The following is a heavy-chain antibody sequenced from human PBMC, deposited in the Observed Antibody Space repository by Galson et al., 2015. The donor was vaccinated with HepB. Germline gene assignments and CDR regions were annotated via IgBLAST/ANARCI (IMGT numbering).Heavy chain of an antibody. J-gene: IGHJ5*02. V-gene: IGHV5-51*01. D-gene: IGHD3-16*02. CDR3: ARYENDMNNDYVWGSYRPSWFDP. CDR1: GYSFTSYW. CDR2: IYPGDSDT. Sequence: QSGAEVKKPGESLKISCKGSGYSFTSYWIGWVRQMPGKGLEWMGIIYPGDSDTRYSPSFQGQVPISADKSISTAYLQWSSLKASDTAMYYCARYENDMNNDYVWGSYRPSWFDPWGQGTLVTVSS.